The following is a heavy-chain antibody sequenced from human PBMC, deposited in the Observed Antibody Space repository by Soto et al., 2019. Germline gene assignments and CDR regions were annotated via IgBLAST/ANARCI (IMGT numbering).Heavy chain of an antibody. CDR2: IKQDGSEK. Sequence: GGSLRLSCAASGFTFSSYWMSWVRQAPGKGLEWVANIKQDGSEKYYVDSVKGRFTISRDNAKNSLYLQMNSLRAEDTAVYYCARWRSSWSSGGWFDPWGQGTLVTVSS. V-gene: IGHV3-7*05. J-gene: IGHJ5*02. CDR3: ARWRSSWSSGGWFDP. CDR1: GFTFSSYW. D-gene: IGHD6-13*01.